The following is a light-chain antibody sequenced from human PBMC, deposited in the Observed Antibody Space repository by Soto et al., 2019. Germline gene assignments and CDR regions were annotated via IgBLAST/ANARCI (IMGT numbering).Light chain of an antibody. Sequence: IQMTQSPSSLSASVGDTVTVTCRASQGIRNYLNWFQQKPGKAPKRLISVASTLQSGVPSRFSGSGSGTEFTLTISSLQPEDSATYSSLKHNTYPYTFGQGTKLEIK. J-gene: IGKJ2*01. CDR1: QGIRNY. V-gene: IGKV1-17*01. CDR2: VAS. CDR3: LKHNTYPYT.